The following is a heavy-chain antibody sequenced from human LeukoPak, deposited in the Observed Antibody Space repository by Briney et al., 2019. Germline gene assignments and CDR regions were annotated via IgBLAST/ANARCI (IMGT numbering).Heavy chain of an antibody. CDR2: IYYSGST. CDR3: ARGVVGAMGADYFDY. J-gene: IGHJ4*02. CDR1: GGSISSGGYY. Sequence: SETLSLTCTVSGGSISSGGYYWSWIRQHPGKGLEWIGYIYYSGSTYYNPSLKSRVTISVDTSKNQFSLKPSSVTAADTAVYYCARGVVGAMGADYFDYWGQGTLVTVSS. D-gene: IGHD1-26*01. V-gene: IGHV4-31*03.